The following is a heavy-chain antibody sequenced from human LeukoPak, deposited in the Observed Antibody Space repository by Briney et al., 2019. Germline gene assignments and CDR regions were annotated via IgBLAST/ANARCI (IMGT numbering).Heavy chain of an antibody. CDR2: IYYSGST. CDR3: ARGAGISGTYYYY. J-gene: IGHJ4*02. Sequence: SETLSLTCTVSGGSISSTNYYWGWIRQPPGKGLEWIGSIYYSGSTYYNPSLKSRVTISVDTSKNQFSLKLSSVTAADTAVYYCARGAGISGTYYYYWGQGTLVTVSS. D-gene: IGHD1-26*01. CDR1: GGSISSTNYY. V-gene: IGHV4-39*07.